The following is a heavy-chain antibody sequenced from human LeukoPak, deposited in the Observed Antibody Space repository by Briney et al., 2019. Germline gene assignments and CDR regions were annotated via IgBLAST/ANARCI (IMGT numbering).Heavy chain of an antibody. CDR3: ARRLTQYDCFDP. D-gene: IGHD2-2*01. CDR2: TYDRSTWYN. J-gene: IGHJ5*02. Sequence: SQTLSLTCAISGDSFASNSVTWNWIRQSASRGVEWLGRTYDRSTWYNDYAVSVRGRITVNPGTSKNQFSLHLNSVTPEDTAVYYCARRLTQYDCFDPWGQGILVTVSS. V-gene: IGHV6-1*01. CDR1: GDSFASNSVT.